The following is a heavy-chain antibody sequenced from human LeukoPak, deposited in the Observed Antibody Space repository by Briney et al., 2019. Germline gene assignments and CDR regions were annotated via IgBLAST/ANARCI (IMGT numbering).Heavy chain of an antibody. J-gene: IGHJ4*02. CDR3: ARYARLRYNPLFDY. CDR2: INHSGST. CDR1: GGSFSGYY. V-gene: IGHV4-34*01. Sequence: SETLSLTCAVYGGSFSGYYWSWIRQPPGKGLEWIGEINHSGSTNYNPSLKGRVTISVDTSKNQFSLKLSSVTAADTAVYYCARYARLRYNPLFDYWGQGTLVTVSS. D-gene: IGHD4-17*01.